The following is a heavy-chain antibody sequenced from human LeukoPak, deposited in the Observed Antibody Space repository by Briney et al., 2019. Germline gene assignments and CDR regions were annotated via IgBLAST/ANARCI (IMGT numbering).Heavy chain of an antibody. J-gene: IGHJ3*02. V-gene: IGHV1-24*01. D-gene: IGHD2-2*02. CDR1: GYTLTELS. Sequence: ASVKVSCKVSGYTLTELSMHWVRQAPGKGLEWMGGFDPEDGETIYAQKFQGRVTMTEDTSTDTAYMELSSLRSEDTAVYYCATAPRDSGDIVVVPAAIRSAFDIWGQGTMVTVSS. CDR3: ATAPRDSGDIVVVPAAIRSAFDI. CDR2: FDPEDGET.